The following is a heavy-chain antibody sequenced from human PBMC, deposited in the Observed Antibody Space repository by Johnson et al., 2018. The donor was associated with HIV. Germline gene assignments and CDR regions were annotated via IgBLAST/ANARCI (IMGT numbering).Heavy chain of an antibody. CDR3: ARAPEVLGVDAFDV. Sequence: VQLVESGGGLVQPGGSLRLSCAVSGFSFSRYWMSWVRQAPGKGLEWVANIKQDGSEEYYVDSVKGRFTISRDNAKNSVYLQMNSLEAEDTAVYYCARAPEVLGVDAFDVWGQGTVVTVSS. V-gene: IGHV3-7*01. CDR1: GFSFSRYW. CDR2: IKQDGSEE. D-gene: IGHD3-10*01. J-gene: IGHJ3*01.